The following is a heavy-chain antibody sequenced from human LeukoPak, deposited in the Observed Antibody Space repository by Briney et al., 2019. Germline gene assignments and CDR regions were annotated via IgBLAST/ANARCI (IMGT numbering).Heavy chain of an antibody. CDR2: IYYSGSA. J-gene: IGHJ4*02. Sequence: PSETLSLTCTVSGGSLSGYYWTWIRQPPGKGLEWIGDIYYSGSASYNPSLKSRVTISVDTSKNQFSLKLNSVTEADTAMYYCARIMLGYFDYWGQGNLVTVSS. CDR1: GGSLSGYY. CDR3: ARIMLGYFDY. V-gene: IGHV4-59*01. D-gene: IGHD2-8*01.